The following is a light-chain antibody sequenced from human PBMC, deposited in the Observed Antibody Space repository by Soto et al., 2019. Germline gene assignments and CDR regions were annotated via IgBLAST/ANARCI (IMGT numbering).Light chain of an antibody. CDR1: TSNMGNNY. J-gene: IGLJ2*01. CDR2: DTN. V-gene: IGLV1-51*01. Sequence: QSVLTQPPSVSAAPGQQVTISCSGETSNMGNNYVSWYQQLPGTAPKLLIYDTNNRPSGIPDRFSGSKSGTSATLGITGLQTGDEAVYYCGAWDSSLSGVLFGGGTKLTVL. CDR3: GAWDSSLSGVL.